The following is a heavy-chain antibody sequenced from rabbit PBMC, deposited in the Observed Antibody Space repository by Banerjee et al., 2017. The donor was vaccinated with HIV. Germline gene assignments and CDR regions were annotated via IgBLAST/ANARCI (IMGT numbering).Heavy chain of an antibody. CDR1: GIDFSSDYY. V-gene: IGHV1S45*01. Sequence: QLQLEESGGGLVKPGGTLTLTCKASGIDFSSDYYMCWVRQAPGKGLEWIACINTSSGNIVYATWAKGRFTISKTSSTTVTLQMTSLTATDTATYFCARESYVYGYFNLWGPGTLVTVS. CDR2: INTSSGNI. J-gene: IGHJ4*01. D-gene: IGHD6-1*01. CDR3: ARESYVYGYFNL.